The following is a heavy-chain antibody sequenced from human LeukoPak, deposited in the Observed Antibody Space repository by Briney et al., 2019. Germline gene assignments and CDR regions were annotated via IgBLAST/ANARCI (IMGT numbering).Heavy chain of an antibody. CDR3: AREGAGYYDSSGYYRNAFDI. CDR2: MNPHSGNT. Sequence: ASVTVSCKASGYTFTTYDINWVRQAAGQGLEWMGWMNPHSGNTGYAQKFQGRVTMTRDTSTSTVYMELSSLRSEDTAVYYCAREGAGYYDSSGYYRNAFDIWGQGTMVTVSS. CDR1: GYTFTTYD. V-gene: IGHV1-8*02. D-gene: IGHD3-22*01. J-gene: IGHJ3*02.